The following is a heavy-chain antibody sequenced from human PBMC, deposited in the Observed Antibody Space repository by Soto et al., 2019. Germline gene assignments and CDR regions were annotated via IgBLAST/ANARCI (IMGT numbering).Heavy chain of an antibody. J-gene: IGHJ4*02. CDR2: IYWNGIE. D-gene: IGHD3-10*01. CDR3: AHGDPLDFHY. CDR1: GFSLSNSGES. V-gene: IGHV2-5*01. Sequence: QITLEESGPAVVKPTQPLTLTCTFSGFSLSNSGESVGWIRQPPGKALEWLGLIYWNGIERYNPSLKRRLSITKDTSKHHVLLTVTNMDPVDTATYFCAHGDPLDFHYWGQGTLVTVSP.